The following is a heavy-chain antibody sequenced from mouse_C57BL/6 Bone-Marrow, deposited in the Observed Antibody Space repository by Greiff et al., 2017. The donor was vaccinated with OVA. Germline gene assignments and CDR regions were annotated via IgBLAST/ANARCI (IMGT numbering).Heavy chain of an antibody. D-gene: IGHD4-1*01. J-gene: IGHJ2*01. Sequence: QVQLQQSGAELMKPGASVKLSCKATGYTFTGYWLEWVKPRPGHGLEWIGEILPGSGSPTSNEKFKGKATFPADPSPNTAYMQLSSLTTEDSAIYDCARDGLGTYYVDYWGQGTTLTVSS. V-gene: IGHV1-9*01. CDR2: ILPGSGSP. CDR3: ARDGLGTYYVDY. CDR1: GYTFTGYW.